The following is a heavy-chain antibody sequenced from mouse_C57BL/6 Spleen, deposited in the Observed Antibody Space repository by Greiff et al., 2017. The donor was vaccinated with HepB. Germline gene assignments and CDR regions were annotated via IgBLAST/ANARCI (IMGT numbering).Heavy chain of an antibody. V-gene: IGHV1-55*01. CDR1: GYTFTSYW. D-gene: IGHD2-1*01. CDR2: IYPGSGST. J-gene: IGHJ4*01. CDR3: ARKGGNYVGYAMDY. Sequence: VQLQQSGAELVKPGASVKMSCKASGYTFTSYWITWVKQRPGQGLEWIGDIYPGSGSTNYNEKFKSKATLTVDTSSSTAYMQLRSLTSEDSAVYYCARKGGNYVGYAMDYGGQGTSVTVSS.